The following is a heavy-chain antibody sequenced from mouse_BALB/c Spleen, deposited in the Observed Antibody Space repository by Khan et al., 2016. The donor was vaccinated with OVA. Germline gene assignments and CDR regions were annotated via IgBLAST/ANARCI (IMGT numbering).Heavy chain of an antibody. D-gene: IGHD2-4*01. Sequence: QVQLKQSGPGLVQPSQSLSITCTVSGFSLTSYGVHWVRQSPGKGLEWLGVIWSGGSTDYNAAFISRLNISMDNSKSQVFFKSNSLQANDTAFYYCARNYDYDEGLAYWGQGTLVTVSA. CDR1: GFSLTSYG. J-gene: IGHJ3*01. CDR2: IWSGGST. CDR3: ARNYDYDEGLAY. V-gene: IGHV2-2*02.